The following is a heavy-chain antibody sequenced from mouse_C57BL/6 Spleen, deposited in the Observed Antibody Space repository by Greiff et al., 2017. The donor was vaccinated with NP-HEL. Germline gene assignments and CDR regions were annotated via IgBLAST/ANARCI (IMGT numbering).Heavy chain of an antibody. V-gene: IGHV1-50*01. D-gene: IGHD1-1*01. J-gene: IGHJ2*01. CDR2: IDPSDSYT. CDR1: GYTFTSYW. Sequence: QVQLQQPGAELVKPGASVKLSCKASGYTFTSYWMQWVKQRPGQGLEWIGEIDPSDSYTNYNQKFKGKATLTVDHSASTAYMPLSSLTSEDSAVYYCARWSAGSSYGDYWGQGTTLTVSS. CDR3: ARWSAGSSYGDY.